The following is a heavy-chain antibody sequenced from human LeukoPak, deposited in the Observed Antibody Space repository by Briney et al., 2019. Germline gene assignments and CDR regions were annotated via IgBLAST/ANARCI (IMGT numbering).Heavy chain of an antibody. CDR2: ISSSGST. CDR3: ARGPYCYDSSGAFDI. J-gene: IGHJ3*02. V-gene: IGHV4-61*02. CDR1: GDSISSGDYY. Sequence: SETLSLTCTGSGDSISSGDYYWSWIRQPAGKGLEWIGRISSSGSTNYNPSLESRVTISVDTSKNQFSLKLSSVTAADTAVYFCARGPYCYDSSGAFDIWGQGTMVTVSS. D-gene: IGHD3-22*01.